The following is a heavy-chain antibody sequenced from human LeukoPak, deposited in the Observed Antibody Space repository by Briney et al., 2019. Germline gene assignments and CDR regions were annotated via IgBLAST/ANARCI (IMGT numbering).Heavy chain of an antibody. CDR2: FYSSGST. J-gene: IGHJ3*02. CDR1: GGSLNSNAYY. Sequence: PSETLSLTCTVSGGSLNSNAYYWGWIRQLPGKGLEWIGSFYSSGSTSSNPSLKSRVTVSVDTSRTQLSLKLGSVTDADTAVYYCASYFWSGYSDAFDIWGQGTMVTVSS. V-gene: IGHV4-39*07. CDR3: ASYFWSGYSDAFDI. D-gene: IGHD3-3*01.